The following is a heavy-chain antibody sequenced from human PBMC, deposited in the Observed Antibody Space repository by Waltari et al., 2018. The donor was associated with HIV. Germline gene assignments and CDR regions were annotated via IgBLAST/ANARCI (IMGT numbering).Heavy chain of an antibody. CDR3: VKEHQYSHTWYSYYGMDV. CDR1: GFTFSNYG. V-gene: IGHV3-23*01. CDR2: SSGSGGST. D-gene: IGHD6-13*01. J-gene: IGHJ6*02. Sequence: EVQVLESGGALVQPGGSLRLSCAASGFTFSNYGMSWVRQAPGKGLECVSTSSGSGGSTNYADSVKGRCTVSRDNSKNTLYLQMNSLRAEDTAVYFCVKEHQYSHTWYSYYGMDVWGQGTTVTVSS.